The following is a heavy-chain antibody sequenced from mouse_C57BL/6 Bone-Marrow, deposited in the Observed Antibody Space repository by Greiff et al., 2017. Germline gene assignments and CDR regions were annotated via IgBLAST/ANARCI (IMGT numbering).Heavy chain of an antibody. D-gene: IGHD2-4*01. CDR3: ARSTMITRFAY. CDR2: IGPGSGST. CDR1: GYTFTDYY. V-gene: IGHV1-77*01. Sequence: VLLQQSGAELVKPGASVTISCKASGYTFTDYYINWVKQRPGQGLEWLGKIGPGSGSTYYNAKVKGKATLTAYKSSSTAYMQLSSLTSEDSAVYFCARSTMITRFAYWGQGTLVTGSA. J-gene: IGHJ3*01.